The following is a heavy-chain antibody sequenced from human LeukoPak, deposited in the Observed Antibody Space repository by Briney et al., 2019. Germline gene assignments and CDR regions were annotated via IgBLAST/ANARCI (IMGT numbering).Heavy chain of an antibody. CDR1: GGSFSGYY. CDR2: INHSGST. CDR3: ARHVGSSGYYREY. V-gene: IGHV4-34*01. D-gene: IGHD3-22*01. Sequence: TASETLSLTCAVYGGSFSGYYWSWIRQPPGKGLEWIGEINHSGSTNYNPSLKSRVTISVDTSKNQFSLKLSSVTAADTAVYYCARHVGSSGYYREYWGQGTLVTVSS. J-gene: IGHJ4*02.